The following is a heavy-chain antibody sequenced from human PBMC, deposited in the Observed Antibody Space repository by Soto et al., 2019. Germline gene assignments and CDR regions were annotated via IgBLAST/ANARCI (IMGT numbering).Heavy chain of an antibody. CDR2: ISAYNGNT. CDR1: GYTFTSYG. V-gene: IGHV1-18*01. CDR3: ATVLYYDFWSGPPDAFDI. D-gene: IGHD3-3*01. J-gene: IGHJ3*02. Sequence: ASVKVSCKASGYTFTSYGISWVRQAPGQGLEWMGWISAYNGNTNYAQKLQGRVTMTTDTSTSTAYMELRSLRSDDTAVYYCATVLYYDFWSGPPDAFDIWGQGTMVTVSS.